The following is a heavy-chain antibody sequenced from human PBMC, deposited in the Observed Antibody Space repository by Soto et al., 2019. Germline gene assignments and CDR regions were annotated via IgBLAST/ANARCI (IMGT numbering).Heavy chain of an antibody. D-gene: IGHD5-18*01. CDR2: IIPTFGTA. CDR1: GGTFSSYA. CDR3: ARLLHGYSPVFDY. J-gene: IGHJ4*02. V-gene: IGHV1-69*12. Sequence: QVQLVQSGAEVKKPGSSVKVSCKASGGTFSSYAITWVRQPPGQGLEWMGGIIPTFGTATYAQKFQGRVTITADESTSTAYMELSSLRSEDTAVYYCARLLHGYSPVFDYWGQGTLVTVSS.